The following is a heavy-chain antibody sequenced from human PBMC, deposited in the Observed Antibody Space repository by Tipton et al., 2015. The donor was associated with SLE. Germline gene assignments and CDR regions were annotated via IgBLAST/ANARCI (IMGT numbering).Heavy chain of an antibody. J-gene: IGHJ6*03. CDR1: GGSISSGGYY. D-gene: IGHD2-21*02. CDR3: ARGLATAPYYYYYMDV. V-gene: IGHV4-39*07. Sequence: TLSLTCTVSGGSISSGGYYWSWIRQPPGKGLEWIGEINHSGSTNYNPSLKSRVTISVDTSKNQFSLKLSSVTAADTAVYYCARGLATAPYYYYYMDVWGKGTTVTVSS. CDR2: INHSGST.